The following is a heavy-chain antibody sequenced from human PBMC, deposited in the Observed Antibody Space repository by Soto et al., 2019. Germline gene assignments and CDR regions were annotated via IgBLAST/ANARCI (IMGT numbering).Heavy chain of an antibody. CDR2: INPNSGGA. CDR3: ARSGGGYDLGDY. D-gene: IGHD5-12*01. V-gene: IGHV1-2*04. J-gene: IGHJ4*02. Sequence: QVQLVQSGAEVKKPGASVKVSCKASGHTFIGYYIHWVRQAPGQGLEWMGWINPNSGGAKYSQKFQAWVTMTSDTSISTAYMELSRLKSDDTAVYYCARSGGGYDLGDYWGQGTLVTVSS. CDR1: GHTFIGYY.